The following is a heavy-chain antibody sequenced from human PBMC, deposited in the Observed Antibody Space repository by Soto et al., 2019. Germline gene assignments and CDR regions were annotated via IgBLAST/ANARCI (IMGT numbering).Heavy chain of an antibody. V-gene: IGHV1-8*01. CDR2: MQPSTGRT. Sequence: ASLKVSCKASGYSFTSLDINWVRQTAGQGLEWMGWMQPSTGRTGYAQKFQGRVTMTRDTSINTAYMELTTLTSDDTAFYYCARGVSAGVDYWGQGTLVTVSS. CDR3: ARGVSAGVDY. CDR1: GYSFTSLD. J-gene: IGHJ4*02. D-gene: IGHD1-26*01.